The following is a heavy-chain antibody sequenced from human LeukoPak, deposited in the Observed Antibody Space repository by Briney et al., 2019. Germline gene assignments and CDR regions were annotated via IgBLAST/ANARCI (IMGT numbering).Heavy chain of an antibody. V-gene: IGHV4-34*01. J-gene: IGHJ4*02. Sequence: SETLSLSCAVCGGSFSGYYWSWIRQPPGKGLEWIGEINHSGSTNYNPSLKSRVTISVDTSKNQFSLKLSSVTAADTAVYYCARCSSGSYRDYWGQGTLVTVSS. CDR1: GGSFSGYY. D-gene: IGHD6-19*01. CDR2: INHSGST. CDR3: ARCSSGSYRDY.